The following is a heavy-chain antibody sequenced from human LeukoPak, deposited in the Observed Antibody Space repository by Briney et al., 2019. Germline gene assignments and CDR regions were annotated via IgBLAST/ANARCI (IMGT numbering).Heavy chain of an antibody. Sequence: GGSLRLSCVASGFIFTDHWMSWVRQAPGKGLDWVANIKEDESAKFYADSVRGRFTISRDNAKNSVYLEMNSLRAEDTAVYYCAKGGTEWELLDYFDYWGQGTLVTVSS. CDR3: AKGGTEWELLDYFDY. CDR2: IKEDESAK. CDR1: GFIFTDHW. D-gene: IGHD1-26*01. J-gene: IGHJ4*02. V-gene: IGHV3-7*03.